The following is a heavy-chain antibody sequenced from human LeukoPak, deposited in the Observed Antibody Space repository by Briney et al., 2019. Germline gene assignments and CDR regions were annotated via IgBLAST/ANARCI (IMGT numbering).Heavy chain of an antibody. Sequence: QPGGSLRLSCAASGFTFSSYEMNWVRQAPGKGLEWVSYISSNGSTMYYADSVKGRFTISRDNAKNSLYLQMNSLRAEDTAVYYCARDAFSGSYYAFDYWGQGTLVTVCS. J-gene: IGHJ4*02. CDR3: ARDAFSGSYYAFDY. V-gene: IGHV3-48*03. D-gene: IGHD1-26*01. CDR1: GFTFSSYE. CDR2: ISSNGSTM.